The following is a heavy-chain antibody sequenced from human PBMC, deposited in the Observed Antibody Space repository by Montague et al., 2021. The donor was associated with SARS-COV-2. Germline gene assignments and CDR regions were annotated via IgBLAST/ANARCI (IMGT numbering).Heavy chain of an antibody. CDR2: IYYSGST. V-gene: IGHV4-39*01. D-gene: IGHD3-3*01. CDR3: ARHTPFWSGSKHPFDY. Sequence: SETLSLTCTVSGGSISSSSYYWGWIRQPPGKGLEWIGSIYYSGSTYYNPSLKSRVTISVDTSKNQFSLKLSSVTAADTAVYYYARHTPFWSGSKHPFDYWGQGTLVTVSS. CDR1: GGSISSSSYY. J-gene: IGHJ4*02.